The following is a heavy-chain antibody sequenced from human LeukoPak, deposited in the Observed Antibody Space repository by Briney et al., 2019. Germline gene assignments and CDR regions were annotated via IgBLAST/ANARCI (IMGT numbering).Heavy chain of an antibody. D-gene: IGHD6-13*01. CDR2: ISAYNGNT. CDR3: SREIVGGGYSSSWYSY. J-gene: IGHJ4*02. V-gene: IGHV1-18*01. CDR1: GYTFTSYG. Sequence: ASVKVSCTASGYTFTSYGISWVRQAPGQGLEWMGWISAYNGNTNYAQKLQGRVTMTTDTSKSTAYMELRSLRSDDTAVYYCSREIVGGGYSSSWYSYWGQGTLVTVSS.